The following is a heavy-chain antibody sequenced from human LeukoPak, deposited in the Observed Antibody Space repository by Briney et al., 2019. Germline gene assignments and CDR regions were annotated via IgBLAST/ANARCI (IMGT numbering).Heavy chain of an antibody. CDR2: ISYDGSNK. J-gene: IGHJ4*02. CDR1: GFTFSSYA. V-gene: IGHV3-30-3*01. D-gene: IGHD6-13*01. Sequence: GRSLRLSCAASGFTFSSYAMHWVRQAPGKGLEWVAVISYDGSNKYYADSVKGRFTISRDNSKNTLYLQMNSLRAEDTAVYYCARMGLVAAAVLYYFDYWGQGTLVTVSS. CDR3: ARMGLVAAAVLYYFDY.